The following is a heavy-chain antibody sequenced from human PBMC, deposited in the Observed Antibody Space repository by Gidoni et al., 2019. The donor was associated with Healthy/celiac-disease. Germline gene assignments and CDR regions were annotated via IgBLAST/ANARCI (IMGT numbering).Heavy chain of an antibody. Sequence: GRFTISRDNSKNTLYLQMNSLRAEDTAVYYCAKDQRDGYTHYYYGMDVWGQGTTVTVSS. CDR3: AKDQRDGYTHYYYGMDV. V-gene: IGHV3-30*02. D-gene: IGHD5-12*01. J-gene: IGHJ6*02.